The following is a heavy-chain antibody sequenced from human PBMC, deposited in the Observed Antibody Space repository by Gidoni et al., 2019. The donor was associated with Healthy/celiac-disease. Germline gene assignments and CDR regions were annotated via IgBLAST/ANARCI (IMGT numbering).Heavy chain of an antibody. CDR2: ISSSSRDV. CDR1: GFTFSSYS. Sequence: EVQLLVSGGGLVKSGGSLRLFCAASGFTFSSYSMNWVRQAPGKGLEWVSSISSSSRDVYYADAGKGRFTISRDNAKNSLYLQMNSLRAEDTAVYYCARDGDRPALGGQGTLVTVS. CDR3: ARDGDRPAL. V-gene: IGHV3-21*01. D-gene: IGHD7-27*01. J-gene: IGHJ4*02.